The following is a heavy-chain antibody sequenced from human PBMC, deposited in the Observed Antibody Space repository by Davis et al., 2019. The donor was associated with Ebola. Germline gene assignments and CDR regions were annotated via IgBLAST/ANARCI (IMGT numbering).Heavy chain of an antibody. D-gene: IGHD7-27*01. J-gene: IGHJ4*02. CDR2: IKGDGSGT. Sequence: GGSLRLSCAASGFTFSSFWMTWVRQVPGKGLEWVATIKGDGSGTFYADSVKGRFTISRDNAKELLYLQMNSLRAEDMAVYYCGRDPGPDFWGQGTLVTVPS. CDR3: GRDPGPDF. CDR1: GFTFSSFW. V-gene: IGHV3-7*01.